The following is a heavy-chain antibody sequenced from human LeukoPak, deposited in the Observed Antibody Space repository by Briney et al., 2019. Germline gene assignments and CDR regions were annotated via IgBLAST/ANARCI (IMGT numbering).Heavy chain of an antibody. D-gene: IGHD4-17*01. J-gene: IGHJ4*02. CDR2: INQDGSDK. CDR3: ARSQSTMTTWSMDY. CDR1: GFTFNRYR. V-gene: IGHV3-7*01. Sequence: GGSLKLSCAASGFTFNRYRMTWVRQAPGKGLEWVANINQDGSDKYYVDSVGGRFTISRDNANSSLFLQMNSLRVEGTAVYYCARSQSTMTTWSMDYWGRGTRVTVSS.